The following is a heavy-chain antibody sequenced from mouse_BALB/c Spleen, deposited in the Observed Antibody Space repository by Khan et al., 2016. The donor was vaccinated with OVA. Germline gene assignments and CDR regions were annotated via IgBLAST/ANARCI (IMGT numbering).Heavy chain of an antibody. CDR3: GRGHFYGTTYDYWYFDV. V-gene: IGHV5-6-5*01. J-gene: IGHJ1*01. Sequence: ELVESGGGLVKPGGSLKLSCAASGFTFSSYAMSWVRQTPEKRLEWVASINSGGSAYSLDSMQGRFTISRDNARNILYLQMSSLRSEDTAMYYCGRGHFYGTTYDYWYFDVWGAGTTVTVSS. CDR2: INSGGSA. CDR1: GFTFSSYA. D-gene: IGHD1-1*01.